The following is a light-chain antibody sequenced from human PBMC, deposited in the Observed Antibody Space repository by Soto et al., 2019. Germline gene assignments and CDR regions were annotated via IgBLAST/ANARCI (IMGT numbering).Light chain of an antibody. V-gene: IGKV3-20*01. CDR1: QSVSSTF. CDR3: QQYDTSPPTYT. CDR2: GAS. Sequence: EIVLTQSPGTLSLSPGQRATLSCRASQSVSSTFLAWYQHKPGQAPRLLIHGASNRATGIPDRFSGSGSGTDFTLTITRLEPEDVAVYYCQQYDTSPPTYTFGQGTKVEI. J-gene: IGKJ2*01.